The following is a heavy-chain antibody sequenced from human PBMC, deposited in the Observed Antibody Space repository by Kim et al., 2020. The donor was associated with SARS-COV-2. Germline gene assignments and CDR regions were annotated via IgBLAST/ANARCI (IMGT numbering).Heavy chain of an antibody. V-gene: IGHV4-4*02. CDR3: ARLLQYSSSWWGYVDY. Sequence: PSLKSRVTRSVDKSKNQFSLKLGSVTAADTAVYYCARLLQYSSSWWGYVDYWGQGTLVTVSS. D-gene: IGHD6-13*01. J-gene: IGHJ4*02.